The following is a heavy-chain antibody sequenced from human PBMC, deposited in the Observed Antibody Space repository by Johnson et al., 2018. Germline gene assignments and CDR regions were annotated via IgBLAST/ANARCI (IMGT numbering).Heavy chain of an antibody. Sequence: VQLQESGGGLVQPGGSLKLSCAASGFTFSDSALHWVRQASGKGLEWVGRIRGNSNSYATAYAASVKGSFTISRVDSKNTAYLRMDSLKTEDKAMYYCPRVAEVVATYNYNGMDVWGQGTTVTVSS. V-gene: IGHV3-73*02. D-gene: IGHD2-21*01. J-gene: IGHJ6*02. CDR3: PRVAEVVATYNYNGMDV. CDR1: GFTFSDSA. CDR2: IRGNSNSYAT.